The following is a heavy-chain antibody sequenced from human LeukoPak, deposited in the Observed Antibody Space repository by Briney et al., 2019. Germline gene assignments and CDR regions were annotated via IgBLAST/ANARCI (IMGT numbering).Heavy chain of an antibody. CDR2: IQQDGSEK. CDR3: ARVQLGDYIDY. J-gene: IGHJ4*02. CDR1: GFTSSIYY. D-gene: IGHD1-1*01. V-gene: IGHV3-7*04. Sequence: GGSLTLSCAASGFTSSIYYMSWVRQAPGKGLEWVANIQQDGSEKYYVDSVKGRFTISRDNAENSRYLQMNSLRAEDTAVYYCARVQLGDYIDYWGQGTLVTVSS.